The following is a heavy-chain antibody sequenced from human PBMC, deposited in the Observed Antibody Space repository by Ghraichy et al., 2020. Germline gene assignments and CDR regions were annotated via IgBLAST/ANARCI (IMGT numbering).Heavy chain of an antibody. V-gene: IGHV4-34*01. J-gene: IGHJ4*02. D-gene: IGHD5-24*01. CDR2: INHSGST. CDR3: ARGQGEMATKPHFDY. CDR1: GGSFSGYY. Sequence: SENLSLTCAVYGGSFSGYYWSWIRQPPGKGLEWIGEINHSGSTNYNQSLKSRVTISVDTSKNQFSLKLSSVTAADTAVYYCARGQGEMATKPHFDYWGQGTLVTVSS.